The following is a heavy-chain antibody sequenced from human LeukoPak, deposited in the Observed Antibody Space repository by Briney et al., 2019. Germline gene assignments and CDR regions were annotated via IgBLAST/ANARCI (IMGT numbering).Heavy chain of an antibody. J-gene: IGHJ6*02. CDR3: VKAGPGSGTYFGMDV. CDR1: GFTFSSYA. Sequence: GGSLRLSCAAAGFTFSSYAMSWVRQAPGKGLEWVSALHGSGGTPSYADSVKGRFTISRDNSKNTVYLQMHSLRADDTAVYYCVKAGPGSGTYFGMDVWGQGTTVTVSS. CDR2: LHGSGGTP. V-gene: IGHV3-23*01. D-gene: IGHD3-10*01.